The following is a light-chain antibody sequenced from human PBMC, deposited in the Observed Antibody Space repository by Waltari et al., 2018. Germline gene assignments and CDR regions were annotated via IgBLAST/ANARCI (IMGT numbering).Light chain of an antibody. CDR1: SSDIGDNY. Sequence: QSVLTQPPSASGTPGQRVTISCSGSSSDIGDNYVYWYKQLPAKAPKLLIYGNTQRPSGVPDRFSGSKSGTSASLAISDLRSEDEADYYCAAWDDNLLYVFGTGTKVTVL. J-gene: IGLJ1*01. CDR2: GNT. V-gene: IGLV1-47*01. CDR3: AAWDDNLLYV.